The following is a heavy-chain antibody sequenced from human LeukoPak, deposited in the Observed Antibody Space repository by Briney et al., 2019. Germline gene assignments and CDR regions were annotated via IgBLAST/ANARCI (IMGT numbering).Heavy chain of an antibody. V-gene: IGHV3-21*01. CDR3: ARIYYYDSSGYYPPDY. CDR2: ISSSSSYI. Sequence: GGSLRLSCAASGFTFSSYWMSWVRQAPGKGLEWVSSISSSSSYIYYADSVKGRFTISRDNAKNSLYLQMNSLRAEDTAVYYCARIYYYDSSGYYPPDYWGQGTLVTVSS. CDR1: GFTFSSYW. J-gene: IGHJ4*02. D-gene: IGHD3-22*01.